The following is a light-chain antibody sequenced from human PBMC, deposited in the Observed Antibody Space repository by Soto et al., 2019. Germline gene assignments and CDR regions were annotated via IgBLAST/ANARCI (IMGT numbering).Light chain of an antibody. Sequence: QSVLTQPPSASGSPGQSVTISCTGTSSDVGGYNYVSWYQQHPGKAPKLMIYEVSKRPSGVPDRFSGSKSGDTASLTVSGLQAEDEADYYCISDGGSNNYVFGSGTKVTVL. J-gene: IGLJ1*01. CDR3: ISDGGSNNYV. CDR1: SSDVGGYNY. V-gene: IGLV2-8*01. CDR2: EVS.